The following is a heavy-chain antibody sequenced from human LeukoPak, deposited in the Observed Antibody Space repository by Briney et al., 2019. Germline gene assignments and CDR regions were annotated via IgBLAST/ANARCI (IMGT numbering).Heavy chain of an antibody. CDR3: ARATGRVVRGITWRYFDY. Sequence: GASVKVSCRASGYTFTSYGITWVRQAPGQGLEWMGWISAYNGNTKYAQKLQGRVTMTTDTSTSTAYMELRSLRSDDTAVYYCARATGRVVRGITWRYFDYWGQGTLVTVSS. CDR1: GYTFTSYG. V-gene: IGHV1-18*01. D-gene: IGHD3-10*01. J-gene: IGHJ4*02. CDR2: ISAYNGNT.